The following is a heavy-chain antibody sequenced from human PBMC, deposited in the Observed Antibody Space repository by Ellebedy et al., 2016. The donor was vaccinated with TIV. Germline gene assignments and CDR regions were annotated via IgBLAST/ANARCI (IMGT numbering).Heavy chain of an antibody. CDR2: ISWNSGSI. Sequence: SLKISXAASGFTFDDYAMPWVRQAQGKGLEWVSGISWNSGSIGYADSVKGRFTISRDNAKNSLYLQMNSLRAEDTALYYCAKGGGYVWGIPLTGASPDFDYWGQGTLVTVSS. D-gene: IGHD3-16*01. CDR1: GFTFDDYA. V-gene: IGHV3-9*01. CDR3: AKGGGYVWGIPLTGASPDFDY. J-gene: IGHJ4*02.